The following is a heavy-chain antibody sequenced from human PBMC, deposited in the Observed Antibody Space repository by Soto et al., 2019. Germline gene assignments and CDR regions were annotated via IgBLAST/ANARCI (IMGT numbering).Heavy chain of an antibody. D-gene: IGHD2-2*02. CDR1: GYRLNRYW. CDR2: IYPGDSNT. Sequence: GESLQISGQGSGYRLNRYWSGWERQKPGKGLEWMGIIYPGDSNTRYSPSFQGQVTISADKSISSVYLQWSSLKASDTAMYYCARQGYCSSTACYTVDYWGQGTLVTVSS. CDR3: ARQGYCSSTACYTVDY. V-gene: IGHV5-51*01. J-gene: IGHJ4*02.